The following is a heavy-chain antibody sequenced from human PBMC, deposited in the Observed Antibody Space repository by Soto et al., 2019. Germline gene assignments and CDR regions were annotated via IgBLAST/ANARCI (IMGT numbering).Heavy chain of an antibody. CDR1: GFTVSTNY. D-gene: IGHD2-15*01. V-gene: IGHV3-66*01. CDR2: LYSGGST. J-gene: IGHJ6*02. CDR3: ARGIKVHYAMDV. Sequence: GGALRLAGPGSGFTVSTNYMSWVRQAPGKGLEWVSVLYSGGSTYNADSVKGRFTISRDSSKNTVYLQMNSLRAEDTAVYYCARGIKVHYAMDVWGQGTTVTVSS.